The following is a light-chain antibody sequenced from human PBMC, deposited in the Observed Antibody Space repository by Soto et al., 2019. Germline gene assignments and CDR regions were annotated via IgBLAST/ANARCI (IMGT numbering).Light chain of an antibody. J-gene: IGKJ1*01. CDR1: QSISSY. V-gene: IGKV1-5*03. CDR3: QHYNTYSRT. CDR2: LAS. Sequence: DFQVPRARSYRSASVGDRVTITCRASQSISSYLNWYQQKPGKPPILLIYLASSLQTGVPSRFSGSGSGTEFTLTISILQPDDFATYYCQHYNTYSRTFGQGTKVDI.